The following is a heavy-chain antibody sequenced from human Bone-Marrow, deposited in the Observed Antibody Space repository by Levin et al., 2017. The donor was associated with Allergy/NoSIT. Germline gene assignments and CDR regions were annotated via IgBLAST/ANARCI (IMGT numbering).Heavy chain of an antibody. CDR2: IDWDDDK. J-gene: IGHJ6*02. CDR1: GFSLTTCGMC. CDR3: ARVTQTYDSLTAYYYYIMDV. V-gene: IGHV2-70*19. D-gene: IGHD3-9*01. Sequence: SGPTLVKPTQTLTLTCTVSGFSLTTCGMCVSWVRQPPGKALEWLARIDWDDDKHYSISLKTRLTISKDTSKNQVVLTMTNMDPVDTGTYYCARVTQTYDSLTAYYYYIMDVWGQGTTVTVSS.